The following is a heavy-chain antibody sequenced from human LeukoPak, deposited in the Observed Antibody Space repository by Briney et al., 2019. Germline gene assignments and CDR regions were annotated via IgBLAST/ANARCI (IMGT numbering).Heavy chain of an antibody. V-gene: IGHV3-21*04. D-gene: IGHD2-15*01. CDR1: GFTFSSYS. CDR3: ARRRVGGSHCFDY. CDR2: ISSSSSYI. J-gene: IGHJ4*02. Sequence: GGSLRLSCAASGFTFSSYSMNWVRQAPGKGLEWVSSISSSSSYIYYADSVKGRFTISRDDAKNSVYLQMNSLRAEDTAVYFCARRRVGGSHCFDYWGQGTLVTVSS.